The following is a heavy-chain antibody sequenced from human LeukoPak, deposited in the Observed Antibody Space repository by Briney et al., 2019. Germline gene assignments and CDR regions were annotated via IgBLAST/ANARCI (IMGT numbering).Heavy chain of an antibody. V-gene: IGHV1-8*01. J-gene: IGHJ4*02. CDR2: VNPNSGNT. CDR3: ARRSDDYDSSAYYH. CDR1: GYTFTTYD. Sequence: GASVKVSCKAAGYTFTTYDITWVRQATGQGLEWMGWVNPNSGNTGYAQKFQGRVTMTMDPSISTAYMELSSLRSEDTAVYYCARRSDDYDSSAYYHWGQGTLVTVSS. D-gene: IGHD3-22*01.